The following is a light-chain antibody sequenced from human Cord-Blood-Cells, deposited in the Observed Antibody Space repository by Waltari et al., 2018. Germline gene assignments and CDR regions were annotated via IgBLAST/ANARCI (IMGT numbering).Light chain of an antibody. CDR2: GAS. CDR3: QQYNNWPWT. V-gene: IGKV3-15*01. Sequence: IVMPQSPATLSVSPGERATPSCRASQSVSSNLAWYQQKPGQAPRLLIYGASTRATGIPARFSGSGSGTEFTLTISSLQSEDFAVYYCQQYNNWPWTFGQGTKVEIK. CDR1: QSVSSN. J-gene: IGKJ1*01.